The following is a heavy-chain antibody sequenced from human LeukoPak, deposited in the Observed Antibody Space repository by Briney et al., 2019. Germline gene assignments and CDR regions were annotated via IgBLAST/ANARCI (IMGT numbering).Heavy chain of an antibody. V-gene: IGHV3-9*01. Sequence: GGSLRLSCAASGFTFDNYAMHWVRQAPGKGLEWVSGISWNSGSIGYAGSVKGRFTISRDNSKNTLYLQMNSLRTEDTAVYYCAREIGRDYLWGTYRYCNYWGQGTLVTVSS. CDR3: AREIGRDYLWGTYRYCNY. J-gene: IGHJ4*02. D-gene: IGHD3-16*02. CDR1: GFTFDNYA. CDR2: ISWNSGSI.